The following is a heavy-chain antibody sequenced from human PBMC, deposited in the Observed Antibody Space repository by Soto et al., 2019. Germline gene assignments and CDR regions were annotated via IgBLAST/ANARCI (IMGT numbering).Heavy chain of an antibody. CDR3: ARHIRGNSCMDV. Sequence: QLQLQESGPGLVKTSETLSLTCTVSGGSISSSSYYWGWIRQPPGKGLEWIGTIYYSGSTYYNPSLKSRVTISVDTSKNKFSLKLSSVTAADTAVYYCARHIRGNSCMDVWGQGTTVTVSS. V-gene: IGHV4-39*01. CDR1: GGSISSSSYY. D-gene: IGHD2-21*01. CDR2: IYYSGST. J-gene: IGHJ6*02.